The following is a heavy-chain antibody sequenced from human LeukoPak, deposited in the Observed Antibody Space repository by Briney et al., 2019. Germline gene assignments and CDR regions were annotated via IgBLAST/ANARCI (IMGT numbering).Heavy chain of an antibody. CDR2: INHSGST. CDR1: GGSFSGYY. Sequence: SETLSLTCAVYGGSFSGYYWSWLRQPPGKGLEWIGEINHSGSTNYNPSLKSRVTISVDTSKNQFSLKLSSVTAADTAVYYCARRSGSSGYLRRLDYWAQGTLVTVSS. CDR3: ARRSGSSGYLRRLDY. V-gene: IGHV4-34*01. J-gene: IGHJ4*02. D-gene: IGHD3-22*01.